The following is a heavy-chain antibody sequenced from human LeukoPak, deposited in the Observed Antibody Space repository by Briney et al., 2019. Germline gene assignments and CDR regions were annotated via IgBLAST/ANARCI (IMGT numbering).Heavy chain of an antibody. J-gene: IGHJ4*02. CDR2: IYTSEST. Sequence: SETLSLTCTVSGGSISSYHWSWIRQPAGKGLEWIGRIYTSESTNYNPSLKSRVTMSVDTSKNQFSLKLNSVTAADTAVYYCARSSIVGATDYFDYWGQGTLVTVSS. CDR1: GGSISSYH. D-gene: IGHD1-26*01. CDR3: ARSSIVGATDYFDY. V-gene: IGHV4-4*07.